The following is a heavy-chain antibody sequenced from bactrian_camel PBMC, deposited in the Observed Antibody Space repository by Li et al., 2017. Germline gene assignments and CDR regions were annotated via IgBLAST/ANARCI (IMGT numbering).Heavy chain of an antibody. D-gene: IGHD6*01. Sequence: HVQLVEYGGGLVQPGGSLRLSCAVSGLEFSKYYMSWVRQAPGKGLEWVCSIAIDGSAALYTDSVQGRFTISRDNAKNTVYLQMNSLKPEDTALYYCVRSYRAEYGGSWSPNYWGQGTQVTVS. CDR2: IAIDGSAA. V-gene: IGHV3S5*01. J-gene: IGHJ4*01. CDR1: GLEFSKYY. CDR3: VRSYRAEYGGSWSPNY.